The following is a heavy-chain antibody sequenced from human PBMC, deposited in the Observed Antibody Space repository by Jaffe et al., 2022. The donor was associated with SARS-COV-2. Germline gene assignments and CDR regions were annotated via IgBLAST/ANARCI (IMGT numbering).Heavy chain of an antibody. J-gene: IGHJ4*02. D-gene: IGHD1-26*01. CDR1: GFTFDDYT. CDR2: ISWDGGST. Sequence: EVQLVESGGVVVQPGGSLRLSCAASGFTFDDYTMHWVRQAPGKGLEWVSLISWDGGSTYYADSVKGRFTISRDNSKNSLYLQMNSLRTEDTALYYCAKGAVVGAHGSYFDYWGQGTLVTVSS. CDR3: AKGAVVGAHGSYFDY. V-gene: IGHV3-43*01.